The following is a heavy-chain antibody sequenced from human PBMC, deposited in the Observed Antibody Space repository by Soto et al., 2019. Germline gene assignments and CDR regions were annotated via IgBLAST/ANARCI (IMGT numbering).Heavy chain of an antibody. J-gene: IGHJ4*02. CDR2: TYSGGDT. CDR1: GVTVGNNY. Sequence: GGSLRLSCAASGVTVGNNYMSSVRQAPGKSLEWVSVTYSGGDTRYADSVKGRFTMSRDSTKNTVYLQMDSLRAEYTAVYFCARNVPVTALGYWGQGSLVTVSS. CDR3: ARNVPVTALGY. D-gene: IGHD4-17*01. V-gene: IGHV3-66*01.